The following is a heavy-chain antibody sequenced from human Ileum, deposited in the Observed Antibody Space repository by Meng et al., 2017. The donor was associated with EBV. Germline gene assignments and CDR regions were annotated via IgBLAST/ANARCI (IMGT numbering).Heavy chain of an antibody. CDR2: IRSKAAGGTT. V-gene: IGHV3-15*01. J-gene: IGHJ1*01. CDR1: GFTFSKVW. D-gene: IGHD3-16*01. Sequence: VQVGASGVGVVASGAVLRLSCAVSGFTFSKVWVNWARQTPGKGLEWVGRIRSKAAGGTTDYAAPVKGRVTISRDDSEDPLYLQMNSLKTEDTAVYYCTTWGGNWGQGTLVTVSS. CDR3: TTWGGN.